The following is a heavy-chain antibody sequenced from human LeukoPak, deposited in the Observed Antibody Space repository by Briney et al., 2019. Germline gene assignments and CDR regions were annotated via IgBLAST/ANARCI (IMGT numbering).Heavy chain of an antibody. D-gene: IGHD3-22*01. V-gene: IGHV4-34*01. CDR2: INHSGST. Sequence: SETLSLTCAVYGGSFSGYYWSWIRQPPGKGLEWIGVINHSGSTNYNPSLKSQVTISVDTSKNQFSLKLSSVTAADTAVYYCARGLFKYYYDSSIDYWGQGTLVTVSS. J-gene: IGHJ4*02. CDR3: ARGLFKYYYDSSIDY. CDR1: GGSFSGYY.